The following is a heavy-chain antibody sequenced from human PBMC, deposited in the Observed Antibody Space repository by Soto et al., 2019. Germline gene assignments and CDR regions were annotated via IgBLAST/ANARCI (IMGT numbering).Heavy chain of an antibody. Sequence: QVQLQESGPGLVKPSETLSLTCTVSGASMIGNYRTWVRQPPGKGLEWIGNMFYSGTTNYNPSLKSRVTMSLDTSMNQFSLRLSSVTAADTAVYYCARPNMWYGKIQDWGQGTLVTVSS. V-gene: IGHV4-59*01. CDR2: MFYSGTT. J-gene: IGHJ1*01. D-gene: IGHD2-15*01. CDR3: ARPNMWYGKIQD. CDR1: GASMIGNY.